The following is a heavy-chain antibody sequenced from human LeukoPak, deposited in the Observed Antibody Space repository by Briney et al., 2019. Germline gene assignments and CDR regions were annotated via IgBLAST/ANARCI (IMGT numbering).Heavy chain of an antibody. CDR3: ARTTEGYCSSASCFGFSYTYYMDV. Sequence: PSETLSLTCTVSGGSVSSYYWSWIRQPPGKGLEWIGYIYYSGSTNYNPSLKSRVTISVDTSKNQFSLKLSSVIAADTAVYYCARTTEGYCSSASCFGFSYTYYMDVWGKGTTVTISS. D-gene: IGHD2-2*01. CDR1: GGSVSSYY. CDR2: IYYSGST. V-gene: IGHV4-59*02. J-gene: IGHJ6*03.